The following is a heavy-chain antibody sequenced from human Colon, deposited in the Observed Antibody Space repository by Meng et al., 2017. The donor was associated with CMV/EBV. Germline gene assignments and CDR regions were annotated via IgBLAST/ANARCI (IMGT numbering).Heavy chain of an antibody. D-gene: IGHD1-1*01. Sequence: GGLRRPPGAASGFTVSSNYMSWARQAPGKGLGWVSVIYSGGSTYYTDSVKGRFTTSRDNSKNTLYLLMNSLRAENTAVYYCAREKLEIAGGWFDHWGQGTLVTVSS. V-gene: IGHV3-53*01. J-gene: IGHJ5*02. CDR1: GFTVSSNY. CDR2: IYSGGST. CDR3: AREKLEIAGGWFDH.